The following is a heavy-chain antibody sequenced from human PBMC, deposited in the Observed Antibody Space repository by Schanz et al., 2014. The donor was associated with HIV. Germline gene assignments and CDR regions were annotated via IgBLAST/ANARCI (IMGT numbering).Heavy chain of an antibody. J-gene: IGHJ3*01. CDR3: TRGQSGTYGTFDV. CDR1: GFTFSSLG. V-gene: IGHV3-23*01. Sequence: EVQLLESGGGLVQPGGSLRLSCAASGFTFSSLGMSWVRQAPGEGLEWVSGISEFGGSAWYADSVKGRFTISRDNFKDMVYLQMNSLRVEDTALYYCTRGQSGTYGTFDVWGRGTVVTVSS. CDR2: ISEFGGSA. D-gene: IGHD1-26*01.